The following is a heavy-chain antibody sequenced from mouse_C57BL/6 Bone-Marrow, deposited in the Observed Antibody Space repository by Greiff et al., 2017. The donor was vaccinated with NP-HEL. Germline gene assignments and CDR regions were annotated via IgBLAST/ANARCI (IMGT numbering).Heavy chain of an antibody. CDR2: IDPSDSET. CDR3: ASLDVYTWFAY. V-gene: IGHV1-52*01. J-gene: IGHJ3*01. CDR1: GYTFTSYW. Sequence: QVQLQQPGAELVRPGSSVKLSCKASGYTFTSYWMHWVKQRPIQGLEWIGNIDPSDSETHYNQKFKDKATLTVDKSSSTAYMQLSSLTSEDSAVYYCASLDVYTWFAYWGQGTLVPVSA.